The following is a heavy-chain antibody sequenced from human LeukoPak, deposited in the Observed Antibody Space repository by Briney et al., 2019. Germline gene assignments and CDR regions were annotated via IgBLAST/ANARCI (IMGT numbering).Heavy chain of an antibody. V-gene: IGHV6-1*01. CDR1: GDSVSSNSAA. J-gene: IGHJ6*03. D-gene: IGHD5-24*01. CDR2: TYYNSKWYN. Sequence: SQTLSLTCAISGDSVSSNSAAWNWIRRSPSRGLEWLGRTYYNSKWYNDYAVSVKSRLTINPDTSKNQFSLQLNSVTPDDTAVYYCARGRGEMATITGYYYYYMDVWGKGTTVIVSS. CDR3: ARGRGEMATITGYYYYYMDV.